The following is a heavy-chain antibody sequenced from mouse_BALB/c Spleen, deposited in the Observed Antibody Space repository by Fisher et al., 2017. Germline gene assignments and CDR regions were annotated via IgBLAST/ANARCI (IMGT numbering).Heavy chain of an antibody. V-gene: IGHV1S34*01. D-gene: IGHD2-1*01. Sequence: KFKGKATFTVDTSSSTAYMQFNSLTSEDSAVYYCARYGNPYAMDYWGQGTSVTVS. J-gene: IGHJ4*01. CDR3: ARYGNPYAMDY.